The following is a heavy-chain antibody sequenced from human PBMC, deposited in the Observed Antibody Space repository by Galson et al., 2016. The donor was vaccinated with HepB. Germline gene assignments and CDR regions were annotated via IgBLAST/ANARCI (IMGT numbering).Heavy chain of an antibody. Sequence: SETLSLTCAVSGGSVSSTTYCWGWLRQPPGKGLEWIATIYYTGSTYYSPSLKSRLAISVDTSKNQFSMRLSSVTAADTAIYYCARHVQGQFALRSPFDSWGQGTLVAVTS. CDR3: ARHVQGQFALRSPFDS. J-gene: IGHJ5*01. CDR2: IYYTGST. CDR1: GGSVSSTTYC. D-gene: IGHD3-3*01. V-gene: IGHV4-39*01.